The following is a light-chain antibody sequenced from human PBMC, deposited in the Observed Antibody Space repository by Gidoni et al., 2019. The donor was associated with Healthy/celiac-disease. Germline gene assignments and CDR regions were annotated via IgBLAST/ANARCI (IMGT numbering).Light chain of an antibody. J-gene: IGLJ3*02. CDR2: DVS. CDR3: WSEKRGSTLGV. Sequence: QSALTQPASVSGSPGQSITISCTGTSSDVGGYNYVAWYTQHPGKAPTLLINDVSNRPSGVANRLSGSKSGNTGSLTIAGRQDEEEADYYSWSEKRGSTLGVFGGGTKLXVX. CDR1: SSDVGGYNY. V-gene: IGLV2-14*03.